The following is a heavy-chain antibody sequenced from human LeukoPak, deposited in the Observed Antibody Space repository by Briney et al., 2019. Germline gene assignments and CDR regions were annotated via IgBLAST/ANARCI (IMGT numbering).Heavy chain of an antibody. CDR3: ARGGYSSSWYVY. Sequence: PGGSLRLSCAASGFTFSSYWMHWVRQAPGKGLVWVSRINSDGSSTSYADSVKGQFTNSRDNAKNTLYLQMNSLRAEDTAVYYCARGGYSSSWYVYWGQGTLVTVSS. CDR1: GFTFSSYW. CDR2: INSDGSST. J-gene: IGHJ4*02. D-gene: IGHD6-13*01. V-gene: IGHV3-74*01.